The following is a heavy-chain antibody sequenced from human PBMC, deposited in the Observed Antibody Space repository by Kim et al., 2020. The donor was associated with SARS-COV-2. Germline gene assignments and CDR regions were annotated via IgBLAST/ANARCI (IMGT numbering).Heavy chain of an antibody. D-gene: IGHD2-2*01. CDR1: GFTFDDYA. CDR3: AKDSPYYVPAAIRNRALRH. Sequence: GGSLRLSCAASGFTFDDYAMHWVRQAPGKGLEWVSLISGDGGSTYYADSVKGRFTISRDNSKNSLYLQMNSLRTEDTALYYCAKDSPYYVPAAIRNRALRHWGQGTLVTVSS. J-gene: IGHJ4*02. V-gene: IGHV3-43*02. CDR2: ISGDGGST.